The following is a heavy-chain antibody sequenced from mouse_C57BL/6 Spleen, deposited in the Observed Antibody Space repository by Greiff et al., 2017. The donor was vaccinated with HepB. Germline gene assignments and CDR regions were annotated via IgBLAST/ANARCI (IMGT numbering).Heavy chain of an antibody. Sequence: VQLKQSGPELVKPGDSVKISCKASGYSFTGYFMNWVMQSHGKSLEWIGRINPYNGDTFYNQKFKGKATLTVDKSSSTAHMELRSLTSEDSAAYYCARSDYADYWGQGTTLTVSS. CDR1: GYSFTGYF. D-gene: IGHD6-5*01. V-gene: IGHV1-20*01. J-gene: IGHJ2*01. CDR2: INPYNGDT. CDR3: ARSDYADY.